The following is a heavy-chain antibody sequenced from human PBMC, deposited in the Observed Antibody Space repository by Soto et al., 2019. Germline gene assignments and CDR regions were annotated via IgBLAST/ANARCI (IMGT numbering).Heavy chain of an antibody. Sequence: QVQLVQSGAEVKKPGSSVKVSCKASGGTFSSYAISWVRQAPGQGLERMGGIIPIFGTANYAQKFQGRVTITADESTSTAYMELSSLRSEDTAVYYCARSTQYSSSYYYYYGMDVWGQGTTVTVSS. CDR3: ARSTQYSSSYYYYYGMDV. V-gene: IGHV1-69*01. D-gene: IGHD6-6*01. CDR2: IIPIFGTA. J-gene: IGHJ6*02. CDR1: GGTFSSYA.